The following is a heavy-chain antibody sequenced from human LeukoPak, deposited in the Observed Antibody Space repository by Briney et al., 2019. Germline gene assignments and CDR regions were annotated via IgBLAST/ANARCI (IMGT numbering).Heavy chain of an antibody. CDR1: GFTFSNAW. CDR3: TTDYGDYVFRSDC. Sequence: GGSLRPSCAASGFTFSNAWMNWVRQAPGKGLEWVGRIKSKTAGGTTDYAAPVKGRFIISRDDSKNTLYLQMNSLKTEDTAVYYCTTDYGDYVFRSDCWGQGTLVTVSS. D-gene: IGHD4-17*01. V-gene: IGHV3-15*01. J-gene: IGHJ4*02. CDR2: IKSKTAGGTT.